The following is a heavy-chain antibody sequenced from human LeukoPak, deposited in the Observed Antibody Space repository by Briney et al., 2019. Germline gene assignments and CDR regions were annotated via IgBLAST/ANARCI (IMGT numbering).Heavy chain of an antibody. D-gene: IGHD2-21*02. CDR2: IYFSGSS. CDR1: GGSISTYY. V-gene: IGHV4-59*01. CDR3: ARETVVVTANSYYYYMDV. J-gene: IGHJ6*03. Sequence: SETLSLTCTVSGGSISTYYWTWIRQPPGKRLEWIGYIYFSGSSNSNPPLSSRVTISIDTSKNQFSLKLSSVTAADTAVYYCARETVVVTANSYYYYMDVWGKGTTVTVSS.